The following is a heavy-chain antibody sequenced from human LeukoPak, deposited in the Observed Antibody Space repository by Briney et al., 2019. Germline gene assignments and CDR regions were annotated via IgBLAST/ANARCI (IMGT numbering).Heavy chain of an antibody. Sequence: ASVKVSCKASGYTFTSYAMNWVRQAPGQGLEWMGWINTNTGNPTYAQGFTGRFVFSLDTPVSTAYLQISSLKAEDTAVYYCARDGYCSGGSCYLLFHVTYNWFDPWGQGTLVTVSS. D-gene: IGHD2-15*01. V-gene: IGHV7-4-1*02. J-gene: IGHJ5*02. CDR2: INTNTGNP. CDR1: GYTFTSYA. CDR3: ARDGYCSGGSCYLLFHVTYNWFDP.